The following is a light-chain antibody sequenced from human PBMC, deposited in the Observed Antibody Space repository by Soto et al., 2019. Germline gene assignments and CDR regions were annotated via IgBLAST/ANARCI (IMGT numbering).Light chain of an antibody. V-gene: IGLV2-14*01. CDR3: SSYTSSSTRV. Sequence: QSALTQPASVSGSPGQSLPISCTGTSSDVGGYNYVSWYQQHPGKASKLMIYEGSNWPSGVSNRFSGSKSGNMASLTISRLQAEDEADYYCSSYTSSSTRVFGTGAKVAVL. J-gene: IGLJ1*01. CDR1: SSDVGGYNY. CDR2: EGS.